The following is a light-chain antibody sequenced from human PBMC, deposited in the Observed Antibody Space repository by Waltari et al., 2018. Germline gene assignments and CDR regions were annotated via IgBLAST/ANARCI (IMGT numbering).Light chain of an antibody. CDR3: QQYSTFPPT. CDR2: AAS. CDR1: QAISTF. Sequence: TCRASQAISTFLAWFQLKPGKAPKSLIYAASTLQTGVSSNFSGSGSGTDFTLTISSLQPGDWATYYCQQYSTFPPTFGGGTRVEI. J-gene: IGKJ4*01. V-gene: IGKV1-16*02.